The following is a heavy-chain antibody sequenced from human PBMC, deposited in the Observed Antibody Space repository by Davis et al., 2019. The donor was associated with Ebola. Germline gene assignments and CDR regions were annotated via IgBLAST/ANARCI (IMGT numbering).Heavy chain of an antibody. CDR2: INPNSGGT. CDR3: ARDLTVRGIAAAGSGY. V-gene: IGHV1-2*04. J-gene: IGHJ4*02. Sequence: AASVKVSCKASGYTFTGYYMHWVRQAPGQGLEWMGWINPNSGGTNYAQKFQGWVTMTRDTSISTAYMELSRLRSDDTAVYYCARDLTVRGIAAAGSGYWGQGTLVTVSS. CDR1: GYTFTGYY. D-gene: IGHD6-13*01.